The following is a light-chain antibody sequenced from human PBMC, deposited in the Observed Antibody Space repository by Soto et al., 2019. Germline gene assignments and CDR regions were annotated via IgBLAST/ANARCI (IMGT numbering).Light chain of an antibody. J-gene: IGLJ1*01. CDR1: SSDVGGYNY. CDR3: CSYAGSDTYV. V-gene: IGLV2-11*01. Sequence: QSVLTQPRSVSGSPGPSVTISCTGTSSDVGGYNYVSWYQQHPGKAHKLMIYDVSKLPSGVPDRFSGSKSGNTASLTISGLQAEDEADYYCCSYAGSDTYVFGTGTKVTVL. CDR2: DVS.